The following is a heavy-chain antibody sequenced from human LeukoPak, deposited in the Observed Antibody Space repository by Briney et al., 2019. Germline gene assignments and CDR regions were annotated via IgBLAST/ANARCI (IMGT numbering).Heavy chain of an antibody. D-gene: IGHD3-10*01. V-gene: IGHV3-48*03. J-gene: IGHJ4*02. Sequence: GGSLRLSCEASGLVFSAHDLNWLRQAPGKGLEWVSHISRGGTNIQYTDSVKGRFTISRDDAKNSLNLQMNSLRVEDTAVYYCLTNEWVGESLYIYWGQGIQVTVSS. CDR3: LTNEWVGESLYIY. CDR1: GLVFSAHD. CDR2: ISRGGTNI.